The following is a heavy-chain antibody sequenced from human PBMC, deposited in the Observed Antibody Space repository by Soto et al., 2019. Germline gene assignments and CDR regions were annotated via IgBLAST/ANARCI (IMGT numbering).Heavy chain of an antibody. CDR3: TTSAYYDILTGPYYYYYGMDV. V-gene: IGHV3-15*07. Sequence: GSLRLSCAASGFTFSNAWMNWVRQAPGKGLEWVGRIKSKTDGGTTDYAAPVKGRFTISRDDSKNTLYLQMNSLKTEDTAVYYCTTSAYYDILTGPYYYYYGMDVWGQGTTVTVSS. CDR1: GFTFSNAW. CDR2: IKSKTDGGTT. J-gene: IGHJ6*02. D-gene: IGHD3-9*01.